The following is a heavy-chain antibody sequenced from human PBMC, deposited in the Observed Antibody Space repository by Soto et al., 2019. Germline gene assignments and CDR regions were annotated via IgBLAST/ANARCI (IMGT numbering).Heavy chain of an antibody. J-gene: IGHJ6*02. Sequence: QVQLVQSGAEIKEPGSSVKVSSKTSGGTFSSSAISWLREAPGQGLEWMGGIIPLFRTPDYAQKFQGRVTIAADESTSTAYMELSSLRSEDTAVYYCARDNDRLQLGGNYYYILDVWGQGTTITVSS. V-gene: IGHV1-69*12. D-gene: IGHD4-4*01. CDR3: ARDNDRLQLGGNYYYILDV. CDR1: GGTFSSSA. CDR2: IIPLFRTP.